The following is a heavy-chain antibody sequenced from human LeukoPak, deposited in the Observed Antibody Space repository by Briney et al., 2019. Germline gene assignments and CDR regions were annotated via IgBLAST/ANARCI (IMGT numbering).Heavy chain of an antibody. D-gene: IGHD4-17*01. CDR3: AATGYGSRYYYYYDMDV. V-gene: IGHV4-61*02. Sequence: SQTLSLTCSVSGGSISSGNHYWSWIRQPAGKGLEWIGRIYTSGSTNYNPSLKSRVTISVDTSKNQFSLKLSSVTAADTAVYYCAATGYGSRYYYYYDMDVWGQGTTVTVSS. J-gene: IGHJ6*02. CDR1: GGSISSGNHY. CDR2: IYTSGST.